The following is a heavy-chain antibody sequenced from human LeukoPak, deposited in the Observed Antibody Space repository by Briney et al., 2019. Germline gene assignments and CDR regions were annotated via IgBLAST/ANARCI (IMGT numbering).Heavy chain of an antibody. V-gene: IGHV3-74*01. CDR2: INSDGSST. D-gene: IGHD1-1*01. J-gene: IGHJ4*02. CDR1: GFTFSSYW. CDR3: ARGELDSPHWAFDY. Sequence: GGSLRLSCAASGFTFSSYWMHWVRQAPGKGLVWVSRINSDGSSTSYADSVKGRFTISRDNAKNTLYLQMNSLRAEDTAVYYCARGELDSPHWAFDYWGQGTLVTVSS.